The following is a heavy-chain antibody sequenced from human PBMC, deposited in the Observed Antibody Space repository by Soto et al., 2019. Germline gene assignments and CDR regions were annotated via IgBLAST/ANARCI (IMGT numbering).Heavy chain of an antibody. D-gene: IGHD6-13*01. CDR1: GYTFTGYY. Sequence: QVQLVQSGAEVKKPGASVKVSCKASGYTFTGYYMHWVRQAPGQGLEWMGWINPNSGGTNYAQKFHGRVTMTRDTSISTAYMELSRLRSDDTAVYYCARAGSSWTNYYYYGMDVWGQGTTVTVSS. J-gene: IGHJ6*02. V-gene: IGHV1-2*02. CDR2: INPNSGGT. CDR3: ARAGSSWTNYYYYGMDV.